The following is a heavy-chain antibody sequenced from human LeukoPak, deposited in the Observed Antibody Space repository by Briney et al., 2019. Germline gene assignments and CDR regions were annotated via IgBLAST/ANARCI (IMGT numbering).Heavy chain of an antibody. CDR3: ARAMVRGVIPY. D-gene: IGHD3-10*01. V-gene: IGHV3-30*04. CDR1: GFTFRAYA. Sequence: GGSLRLSCAASGFTFRAYAMHWVRQAPGKGLEWLAVISNDGTIQYYADSVKGRLTISRDNSRNIMNLQTDSLRPEDTALYYCARAMVRGVIPYWGQGTLVTVSS. J-gene: IGHJ4*02. CDR2: ISNDGTIQ.